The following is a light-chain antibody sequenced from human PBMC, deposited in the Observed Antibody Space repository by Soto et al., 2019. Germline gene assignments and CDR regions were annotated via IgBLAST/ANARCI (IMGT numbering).Light chain of an antibody. CDR2: DVT. CDR1: SSDFGGYNS. CDR3: SSYTSTSTLYV. J-gene: IGLJ1*01. V-gene: IGLV2-14*01. Sequence: QSALTQPASVSGSPGQSITISCTGTSSDFGGYNSVSWYRQHPGKAPKLIIYDVTNRPSGVSSRFSASKSGYTASLTISGFQAEDEADYYCSSYTSTSTLYVFGTGTKVTVL.